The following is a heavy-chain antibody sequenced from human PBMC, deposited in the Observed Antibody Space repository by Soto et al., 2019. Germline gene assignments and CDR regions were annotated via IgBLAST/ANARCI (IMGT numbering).Heavy chain of an antibody. CDR3: ARSIVVPAAMRGYYYYYGMDV. D-gene: IGHD2-2*01. V-gene: IGHV4-39*01. CDR1: GCSVSSNSYY. CDR2: IYYSGST. J-gene: IGHJ6*02. Sequence: PSETLSLTCTFSGCSVSSNSYYWGWIRQPPGKGLEWIGSIYYSGSTYYNPSLKSRVTISVDTSKNQFSLKLSSVTAADTAVYYCARSIVVPAAMRGYYYYYGMDVWGQGTTVTVSS.